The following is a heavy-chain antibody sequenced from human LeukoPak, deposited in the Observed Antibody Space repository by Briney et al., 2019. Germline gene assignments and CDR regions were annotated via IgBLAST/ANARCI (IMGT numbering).Heavy chain of an antibody. CDR3: ARGSNYDSSGYPFDY. CDR1: GVSISSYY. Sequence: SETLSLTCTVSGVSISSYYWGWIRQPPGKGLEWIGYIYYSGSTNYNPSLKSRVTISVDTSKNQFSLKLSSVTAADTAVYYCARGSNYDSSGYPFDYWGQGTLVTVSS. CDR2: IYYSGST. V-gene: IGHV4-59*01. D-gene: IGHD3-22*01. J-gene: IGHJ4*02.